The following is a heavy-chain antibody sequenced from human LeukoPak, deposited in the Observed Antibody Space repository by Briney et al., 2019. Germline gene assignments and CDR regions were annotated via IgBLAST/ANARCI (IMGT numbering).Heavy chain of an antibody. CDR1: GFTFSSYG. V-gene: IGHV3-23*01. D-gene: IGHD3-3*01. Sequence: GGTLRLSCAASGFTFSSYGMSWVRQAPGKGLEWVSAISGSGGSTYYADSVKGRFTISRDNSKNTLYLQMNSLRAEDMALHDCAKGSEFWSGYGHFDYWGQGTLVTVSS. J-gene: IGHJ4*02. CDR2: ISGSGGST. CDR3: AKGSEFWSGYGHFDY.